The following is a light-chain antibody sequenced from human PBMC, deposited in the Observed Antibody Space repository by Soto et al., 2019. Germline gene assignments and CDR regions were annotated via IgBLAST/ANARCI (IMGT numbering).Light chain of an antibody. CDR3: AAWDDSLSGLV. Sequence: QSVLTQPPSTSETPGQRVTISCSGSSSNIGSNPVNWYQQLPGTAPKLLIYSNNQRPSGVPDRFSGSKSGTSASLAISGLRSEDEADYHCAAWDDSLSGLVFGGGTKLTVL. V-gene: IGLV1-47*01. CDR1: SSNIGSNP. J-gene: IGLJ2*01. CDR2: SNN.